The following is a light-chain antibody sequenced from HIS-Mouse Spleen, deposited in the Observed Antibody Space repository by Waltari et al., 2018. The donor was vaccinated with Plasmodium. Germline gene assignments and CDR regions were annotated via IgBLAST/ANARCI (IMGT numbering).Light chain of an antibody. Sequence: QSALTQPPSASGPPGQSVTLSCTGPSRTAGGYQYVSWYQQHPGKAPKLMMYEVSKRPSGVPDRCSGSKSGNTASLTVSGLRAEDEADYYCSSYAGSNNLVFGGGTKLTVL. J-gene: IGLJ2*01. CDR2: EVS. CDR3: SSYAGSNNLV. CDR1: SRTAGGYQY. V-gene: IGLV2-8*01.